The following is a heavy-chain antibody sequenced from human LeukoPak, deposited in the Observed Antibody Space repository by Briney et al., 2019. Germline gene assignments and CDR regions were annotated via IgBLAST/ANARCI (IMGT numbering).Heavy chain of an antibody. J-gene: IGHJ4*02. Sequence: TGGSLRLSCAASAFTFSTYGMHWVRQAPGKGLEWVAFIRYDGINKYYADSVLGRFTISRDNSKNTLYLQMNSLRAEDTAVYYCGRGGVVAAIDYWGQGTLVTVSS. D-gene: IGHD3-22*01. V-gene: IGHV3-30*02. CDR2: IRYDGINK. CDR1: AFTFSTYG. CDR3: GRGGVVAAIDY.